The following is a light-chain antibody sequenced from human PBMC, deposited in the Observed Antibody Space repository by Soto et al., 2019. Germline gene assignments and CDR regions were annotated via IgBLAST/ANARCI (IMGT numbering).Light chain of an antibody. Sequence: QLVLTQSYSASASPGSSVKLTCTLSSGHSSYIIAWHQQQPGKAPRLLMKLDGSGSYNKGSGVPDRFSGSSSGADRYLTISNLQFEDEADYYCETWDSNTRVFGGGTKVTVL. V-gene: IGLV4-60*02. CDR1: SGHSSYI. CDR3: ETWDSNTRV. CDR2: LDGSGSY. J-gene: IGLJ2*01.